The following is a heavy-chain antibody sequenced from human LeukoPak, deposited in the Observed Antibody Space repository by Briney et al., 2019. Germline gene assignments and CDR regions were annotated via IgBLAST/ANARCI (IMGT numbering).Heavy chain of an antibody. CDR1: GFTFSSYS. Sequence: PGGSLRLSCAASGFTFSSYSMNWVRQAPGKGLEWVSSISSSSSYIYYADSVKGRFTISRDNAKNSLYLQMNSLRAEDTALYYCARSAGRGFDYWGQGTLVTVSS. V-gene: IGHV3-21*04. CDR3: ARSAGRGFDY. CDR2: ISSSSSYI. D-gene: IGHD1-26*01. J-gene: IGHJ4*02.